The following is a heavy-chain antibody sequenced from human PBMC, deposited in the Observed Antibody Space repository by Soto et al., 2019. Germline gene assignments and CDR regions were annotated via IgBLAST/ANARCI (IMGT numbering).Heavy chain of an antibody. D-gene: IGHD5-12*01. V-gene: IGHV3-30*18. Sequence: QVQLVESGGGVVQPGRSLRLSCAASGFTFSSYGMHWVRQAPGKGLEWVAVISYDGSNKYYADSVKGRFTISRDNSKNTLYLQMNSLRAEDTAVYYCAKPPLYSGYDSEQYFDYWGQGTLVTVSS. J-gene: IGHJ4*02. CDR2: ISYDGSNK. CDR3: AKPPLYSGYDSEQYFDY. CDR1: GFTFSSYG.